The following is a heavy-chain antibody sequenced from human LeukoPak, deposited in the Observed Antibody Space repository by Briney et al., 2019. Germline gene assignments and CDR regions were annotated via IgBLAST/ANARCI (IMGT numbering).Heavy chain of an antibody. CDR1: GFTFSSHA. CDR2: IDASSHYT. V-gene: IGHV3-23*01. D-gene: IGHD5-18*01. Sequence: GGSLRLSCAASGFTFSSHAMSWVRQAPGKGLEWVSAIDASSHYTYYADSVQGRFTISRDNSKSTLYLQMNSLGAEDTALYYCANFVDTSMGGNDYWGQGTLVTVSS. CDR3: ANFVDTSMGGNDY. J-gene: IGHJ4*02.